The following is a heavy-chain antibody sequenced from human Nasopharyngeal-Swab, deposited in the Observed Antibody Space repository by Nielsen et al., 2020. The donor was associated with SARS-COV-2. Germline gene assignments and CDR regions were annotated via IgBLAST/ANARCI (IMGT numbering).Heavy chain of an antibody. CDR3: ASHPNRSV. V-gene: IGHV3-21*01. CDR2: ISSSSSYI. D-gene: IGHD1-14*01. Sequence: WIRQPPGKGLEWVSSISSSSSYIYYADSVKGRFTISRDNAKNSLYLQMNSLRAEDTAVYYSASHPNRSVWGQGTTVTV. J-gene: IGHJ6*02.